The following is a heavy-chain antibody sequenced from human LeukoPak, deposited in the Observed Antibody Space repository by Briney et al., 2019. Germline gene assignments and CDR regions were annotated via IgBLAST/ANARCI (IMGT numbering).Heavy chain of an antibody. V-gene: IGHV1-69*13. CDR1: RGTFSSYA. CDR2: IIPIFGTA. D-gene: IGHD2-2*01. Sequence: SVKVSCKASRGTFSSYAISWVRQAPGQGLEWMGGIIPIFGTANYAQKFQGRVTITADESTSTAYMELSSLRSEDTAVYYCARGAPKYCSSTSCFGDYYYYGMDVWGQGTTVTVSS. CDR3: ARGAPKYCSSTSCFGDYYYYGMDV. J-gene: IGHJ6*02.